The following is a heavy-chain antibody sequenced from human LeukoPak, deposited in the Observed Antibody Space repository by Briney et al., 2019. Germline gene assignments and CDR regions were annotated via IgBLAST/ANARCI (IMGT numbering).Heavy chain of an antibody. J-gene: IGHJ5*02. D-gene: IGHD3-22*01. CDR1: GFMFGDYA. V-gene: IGHV3-7*03. Sequence: GGSLRLSCTASGFMFGDYAMSWVRQAPGKGLEWVANIKQDGSEKYYVDSVKGRFTISRDNAKNSLYLQMNSLRAEDTAVYYCAKDGGTYDSSGKPKDNWFDPWGQGTLVTVSS. CDR2: IKQDGSEK. CDR3: AKDGGTYDSSGKPKDNWFDP.